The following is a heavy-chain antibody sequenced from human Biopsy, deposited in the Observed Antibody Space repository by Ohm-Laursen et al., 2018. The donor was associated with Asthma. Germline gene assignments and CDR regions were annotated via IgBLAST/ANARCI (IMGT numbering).Heavy chain of an antibody. CDR1: GFTFSSYG. CDR2: ISYDGSNK. CDR3: VRDGTDDAFDI. J-gene: IGHJ3*02. D-gene: IGHD1-1*01. V-gene: IGHV3-30*03. Sequence: SLRLSCSASGFTFSSYGLHWVRQAPGKGLEWVAVISYDGSNKYYADSVKGRFTMARDNSKNTLDLQMNSLREEDTAVYYCVRDGTDDAFDIWGQGTVVSVSS.